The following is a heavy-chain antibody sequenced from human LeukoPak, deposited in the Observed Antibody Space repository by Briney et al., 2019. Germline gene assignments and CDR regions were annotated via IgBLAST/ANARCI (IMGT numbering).Heavy chain of an antibody. CDR3: AELGITMIGGI. CDR2: ISSSGSTI. D-gene: IGHD3-10*02. J-gene: IGHJ6*04. V-gene: IGHV3-48*04. CDR1: GFTFSSYS. Sequence: GALRLSCAASGFTFSSYSMNWVRQAPGKGLEWVSYISSSGSTIYYADSVKGRFTISRDNAKNSLYLQMYSLRAEDTAVYYCAELGITMIGGIWGKGTTVTISS.